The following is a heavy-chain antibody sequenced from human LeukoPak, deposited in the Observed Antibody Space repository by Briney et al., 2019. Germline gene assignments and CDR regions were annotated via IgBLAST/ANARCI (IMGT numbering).Heavy chain of an antibody. V-gene: IGHV3-23*01. D-gene: IGHD1-26*01. Sequence: GGSLRLSCAASGFTFSSYVMSWVRQAPGKGLQWVSTISGSDDSTYYADSVKGRFTISRDNSKNTLYLQMNSLRADDTAVYYCARTRRNSGSYYGDYWGQGTLVTVSS. CDR3: ARTRRNSGSYYGDY. CDR2: ISGSDDST. J-gene: IGHJ4*02. CDR1: GFTFSSYV.